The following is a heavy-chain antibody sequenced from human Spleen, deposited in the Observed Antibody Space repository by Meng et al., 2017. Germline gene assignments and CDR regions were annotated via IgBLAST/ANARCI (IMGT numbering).Heavy chain of an antibody. CDR1: GFSLSTSGVG. D-gene: IGHD3-16*01. CDR3: THRNQFGVDLYFDF. V-gene: IGHV2-5*02. CDR2: IYWDDDK. Sequence: SGPTLVKPTQTLTLTCTFSGFSLSTSGVGVGWIRQPPGKALEWLALIYWDDDKRYSPSLKSRLTITKDTSKKQVVLTMTNMDPVDTATYYCTHRNQFGVDLYFDFWGQGTLVTVSS. J-gene: IGHJ4*02.